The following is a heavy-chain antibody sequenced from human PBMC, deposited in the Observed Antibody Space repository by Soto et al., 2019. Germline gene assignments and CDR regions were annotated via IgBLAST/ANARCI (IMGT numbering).Heavy chain of an antibody. D-gene: IGHD3-16*01. CDR2: IKQDGSEI. V-gene: IGHV3-7*03. J-gene: IGHJ4*02. CDR3: AKDRRYDYVWGGSIDY. CDR1: GFTFSTYW. Sequence: PGGSLRLSCAASGFTFSTYWMTWVRQAPGKGLEWVANIKQDGSEIYYVDSVKGRFTNARDNAKNSLYLQMNSLRAEDTSVYCCAKDRRYDYVWGGSIDYWGQGTLVTVSS.